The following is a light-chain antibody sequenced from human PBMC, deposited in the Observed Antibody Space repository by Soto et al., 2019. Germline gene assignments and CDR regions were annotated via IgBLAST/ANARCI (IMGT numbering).Light chain of an antibody. V-gene: IGKV3-20*01. CDR1: QSVTNNY. CDR2: GAS. Sequence: EMVLTQSPGTLSLSPGQRATLSCGASQSVTNNYLAWYQQKPGQAPRLLIYGASNRAAGLPDRFSGSGSGTDFTLNISRLEPEDFSVYYCQQYGTSPRTFGQGTTVEIK. J-gene: IGKJ1*01. CDR3: QQYGTSPRT.